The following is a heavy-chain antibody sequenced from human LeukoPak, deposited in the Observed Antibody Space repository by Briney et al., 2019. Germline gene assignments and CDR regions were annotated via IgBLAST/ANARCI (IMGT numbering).Heavy chain of an antibody. CDR3: ANYGSGSYRFDP. V-gene: IGHV4-31*03. CDR1: GGSISSGGYY. J-gene: IGHJ5*02. Sequence: PSETLSLTCTVSGGSISSGGYYWSWVRQHPGKGLEWIGYIHHSGSTYYNPSLKSRLIISLDTSKNQFSLKLNSVTAADTAVYYCANYGSGSYRFDPWGQGTLVTVSS. D-gene: IGHD3-10*01. CDR2: IHHSGST.